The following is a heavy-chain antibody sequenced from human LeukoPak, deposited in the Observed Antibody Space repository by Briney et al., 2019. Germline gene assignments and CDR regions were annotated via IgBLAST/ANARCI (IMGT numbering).Heavy chain of an antibody. V-gene: IGHV1-2*02. Sequence: ASVKVSCKASGYTFTGYYMHWVRQAPGQGLEWKGWINPNSGGTNYAQKFQGRVTMTRDTSISTAYMELSRLRSDDAAVYYCARGSTIWGVVIIGGFDAWGQGTLVTVSS. J-gene: IGHJ5*02. D-gene: IGHD3-3*01. CDR3: ARGSTIWGVVIIGGFDA. CDR2: INPNSGGT. CDR1: GYTFTGYY.